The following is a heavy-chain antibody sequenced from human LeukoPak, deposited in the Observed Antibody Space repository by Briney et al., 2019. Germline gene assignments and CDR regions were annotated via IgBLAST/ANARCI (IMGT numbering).Heavy chain of an antibody. V-gene: IGHV4-39*07. CDR1: GGSIISSSYY. J-gene: IGHJ4*02. D-gene: IGHD5-12*01. CDR3: ARGRRSRGYSGSDY. CDR2: INHSGST. Sequence: PSETLSLTCTVSGGSIISSSYYWGWIRQPPGKGLEWIGEINHSGSTNYNPSLKSRVTISVDTSKNQFSLKLSSVTAADTAVYYCARGRRSRGYSGSDYWGQGTLVTVSS.